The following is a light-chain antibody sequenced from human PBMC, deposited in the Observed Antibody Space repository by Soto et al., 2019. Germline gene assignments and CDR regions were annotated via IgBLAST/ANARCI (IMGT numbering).Light chain of an antibody. Sequence: DIQMTQSPTSLSASVGDRVTITCRASQGIRNFVAWYQQKPGKAPKLLIYAASTLQSRVPSRFSGSGSGTAVTPTINSLQPEDVATYSCQKYSSVPVFGPGTKVEIK. CDR1: QGIRNF. CDR2: AAS. CDR3: QKYSSVPV. J-gene: IGKJ3*01. V-gene: IGKV1-27*01.